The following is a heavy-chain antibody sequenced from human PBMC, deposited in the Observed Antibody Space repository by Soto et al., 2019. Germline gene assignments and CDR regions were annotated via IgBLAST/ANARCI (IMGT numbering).Heavy chain of an antibody. V-gene: IGHV3-48*02. D-gene: IGHD6-19*01. J-gene: IGHJ4*02. Sequence: GGSLRLSCAASGFTFRSYAMMWVRQAPGKGLEWISYINTTGSSVYYSDSLGSRVAISRDNDKNLLYLQVDSLRDEDTGVYYCATDYSGGWKFDNWGQGTLVTVSS. CDR3: ATDYSGGWKFDN. CDR2: INTTGSSV. CDR1: GFTFRSYA.